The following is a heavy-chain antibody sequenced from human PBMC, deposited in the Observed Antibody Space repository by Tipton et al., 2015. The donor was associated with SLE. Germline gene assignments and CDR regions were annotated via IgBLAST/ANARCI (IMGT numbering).Heavy chain of an antibody. CDR2: ISGSGGST. V-gene: IGHV3-23*01. Sequence: LSLTCTVSGGSISSSNYYWGWIRQPPGKGLEWVSAISGSGGSTYYADSVKGRFTISRDNSKNTLYLQMNSLRAEDTAVYYCAKTERRYSSSGFDYWGQGTLVTVSS. J-gene: IGHJ4*02. D-gene: IGHD6-6*01. CDR3: AKTERRYSSSGFDY. CDR1: GGSISSSNYY.